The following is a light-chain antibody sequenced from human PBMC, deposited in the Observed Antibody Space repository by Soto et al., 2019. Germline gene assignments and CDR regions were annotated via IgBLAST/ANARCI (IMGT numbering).Light chain of an antibody. CDR1: SSDVGGYNY. CDR3: SSYTSSSTWV. CDR2: DVS. V-gene: IGLV2-14*01. J-gene: IGLJ3*02. Sequence: QSALTQPASVSGSPGQSITISCTGTSSDVGGYNYVSWYQQHPGKAPKLMIYDVSNRPSGVSNRFSGSQSGNTASLTISGLQAEVEADYYCSSYTSSSTWVFGGGTKLTVL.